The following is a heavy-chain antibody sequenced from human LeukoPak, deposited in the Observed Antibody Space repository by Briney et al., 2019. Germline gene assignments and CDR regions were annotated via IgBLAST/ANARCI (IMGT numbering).Heavy chain of an antibody. Sequence: GASVTVSCTASGYTFTGYYMHWVRQAPGQGLEWMGWINPNSGGTNYAQKFQGRVTMTRDTSISTAYMELSRLRSDDTAVYYCARDLVVGYCSGGSCYSGLYYFDYWGQGTLVTVSS. D-gene: IGHD2-15*01. CDR2: INPNSGGT. V-gene: IGHV1-2*02. CDR1: GYTFTGYY. J-gene: IGHJ4*02. CDR3: ARDLVVGYCSGGSCYSGLYYFDY.